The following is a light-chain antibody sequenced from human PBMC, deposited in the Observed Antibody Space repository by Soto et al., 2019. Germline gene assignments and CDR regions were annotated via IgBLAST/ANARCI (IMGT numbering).Light chain of an antibody. CDR2: AAS. J-gene: IGKJ1*01. Sequence: DIQMTRSPSSLSASXXDRVXITFLASKSIGIYLNWYQKKPGKAPKXXIHAASNLQSGAPSTFSGSGYGTDFALTISSLQPEDIATYYCHQTFANPWTFAHGTKVDIK. CDR3: HQTFANPWT. V-gene: IGKV1-39*01. CDR1: KSIGIY.